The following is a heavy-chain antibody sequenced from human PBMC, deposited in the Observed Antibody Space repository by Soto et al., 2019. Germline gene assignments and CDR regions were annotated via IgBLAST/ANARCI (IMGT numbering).Heavy chain of an antibody. Sequence: PSESLSLTCAVYGGSFSGYYWTWIRQPPGTGLEWIGEINHSGSTNYNPSLKSRVTISVDTSKNQFSLKLTSVTAADTAVYYCARDKITGLFDYWGQGTLVTVSS. CDR2: INHSGST. CDR1: GGSFSGYY. V-gene: IGHV4-34*01. CDR3: ARDKITGLFDY. D-gene: IGHD2-8*02. J-gene: IGHJ4*02.